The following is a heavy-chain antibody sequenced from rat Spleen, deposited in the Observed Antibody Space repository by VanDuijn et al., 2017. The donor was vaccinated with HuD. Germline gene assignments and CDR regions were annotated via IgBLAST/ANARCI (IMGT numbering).Heavy chain of an antibody. CDR2: ISYDGDTT. D-gene: IGHD4-3*01. J-gene: IGHJ4*01. Sequence: EVRLVESGGGLVQPGRSLKLSCAASGFTFSNYGLAWVRQAPKKGLEWVAYISYDGDTTYYRDSVKGRFTISRDNAKSTLYLQMDSLRSEDTATYYCARHNSGYVMDAWGQGASVTVSS. CDR1: GFTFSNYG. CDR3: ARHNSGYVMDA. V-gene: IGHV5-29*01.